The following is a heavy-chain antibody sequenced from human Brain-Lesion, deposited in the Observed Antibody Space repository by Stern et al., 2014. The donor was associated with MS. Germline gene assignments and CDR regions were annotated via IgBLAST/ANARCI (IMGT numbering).Heavy chain of an antibody. CDR2: IKQDGSEK. Sequence: EVQLLESGGGLVQPGGSLRLSCAASGLTLSSYWMSWVRQAPGKGLEWLANIKQDGSEKYYVDSVKGRFTISRDNAKNSLFLQMNSLRAEDTAVYYCAADTRAMTVFYWGQGTLVTVSS. J-gene: IGHJ4*02. CDR3: AADTRAMTVFY. V-gene: IGHV3-7*01. D-gene: IGHD2-21*02. CDR1: GLTLSSYW.